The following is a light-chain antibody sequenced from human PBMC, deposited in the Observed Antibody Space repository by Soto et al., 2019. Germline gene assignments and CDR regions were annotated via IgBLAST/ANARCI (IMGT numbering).Light chain of an antibody. CDR2: KVS. CDR3: MQGTHWPIT. J-gene: IGKJ5*01. Sequence: VVMTQSPPSPPVPPGPAGPRSCGANQNVVHSDGVAYFSWFQQRPGRSPRRLIYKVSNRDSGVPARFSGSGSGTDFALKISRVEAEDVGVYYCMQGTHWPITFGQGTRLEIK. V-gene: IGKV2-30*02. CDR1: QNVVHSDGVAY.